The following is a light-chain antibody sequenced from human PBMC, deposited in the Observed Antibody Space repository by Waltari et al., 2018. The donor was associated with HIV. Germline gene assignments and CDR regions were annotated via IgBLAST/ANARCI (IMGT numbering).Light chain of an antibody. V-gene: IGKV6-21*01. CDR1: QSIGSS. J-gene: IGKJ1*01. Sequence: EIVLTQSPDFQSVTPKEQVTITCRASQSIGSSLHWFQQKPGQSPKLLIKYASQSLSGVPSSFSGSGSGTDFTLTINSLEVEDAATYYCHQSSRLPWTFGQGTKVEIK. CDR2: YAS. CDR3: HQSSRLPWT.